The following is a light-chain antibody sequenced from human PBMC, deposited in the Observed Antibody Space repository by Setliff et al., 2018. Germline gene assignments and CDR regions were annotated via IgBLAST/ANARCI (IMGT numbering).Light chain of an antibody. V-gene: IGLV2-14*03. CDR1: SNDVGAYDL. CDR2: DVS. Sequence: LAQPASVSGSPGQSITISCSGTSNDVGAYDLVSWYQQHPGKVPKLIIFDVSNRPSGVSHRFSGSKSGNTASLTISGLQADDEADYYCCAYTASTTYVFVNGTKVTVL. CDR3: CAYTASTTYV. J-gene: IGLJ1*01.